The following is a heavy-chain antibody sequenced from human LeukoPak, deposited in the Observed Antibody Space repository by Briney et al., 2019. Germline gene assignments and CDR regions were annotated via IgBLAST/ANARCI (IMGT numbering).Heavy chain of an antibody. CDR3: ARGSRRGSGRDNDY. Sequence: ASVKVSCKASGYTFTSYYMHWVRQARGQRLELIGWINPNSGGTNYAQKFQGRVTMTRDTSISTAYMELSRLRSDDTAVYYCARGSRRGSGRDNDYWGQGTLVTVSS. CDR2: INPNSGGT. CDR1: GYTFTSYY. D-gene: IGHD2-15*01. J-gene: IGHJ4*02. V-gene: IGHV1-2*02.